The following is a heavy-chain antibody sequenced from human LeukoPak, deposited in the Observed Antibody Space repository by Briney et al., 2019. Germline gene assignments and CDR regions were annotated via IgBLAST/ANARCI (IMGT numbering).Heavy chain of an antibody. CDR3: AKGGDYYGSGSQYDY. V-gene: IGHV3-30*02. D-gene: IGHD3-10*01. CDR1: GFTFSKYG. J-gene: IGHJ4*02. CDR2: IQYDGNNK. Sequence: GGSLRLSCAASGFTFSKYGMHWVRQAPGKGLEWLTFIQYDGNNKYYSDSVKGRFTISRDNSKNTLYLQMNSLRAEDTAVYYCAKGGDYYGSGSQYDYWGQGTLVTVSS.